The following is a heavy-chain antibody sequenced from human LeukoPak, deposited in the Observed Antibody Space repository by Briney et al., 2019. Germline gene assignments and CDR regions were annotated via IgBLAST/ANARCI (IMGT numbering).Heavy chain of an antibody. D-gene: IGHD3-22*01. CDR1: GFTLSSYA. CDR2: VSSVGSNK. Sequence: PGGSLSLSCAASGFTLSSYAMHWVRQAPGKGLEWVAVVSSVGSNKYYADSVKGRFTISRDNSKNTLYLQMNSLRAEDTAVYYCARGYHSSGYYFDYWGQGTLVTVSS. V-gene: IGHV3-30*04. J-gene: IGHJ4*02. CDR3: ARGYHSSGYYFDY.